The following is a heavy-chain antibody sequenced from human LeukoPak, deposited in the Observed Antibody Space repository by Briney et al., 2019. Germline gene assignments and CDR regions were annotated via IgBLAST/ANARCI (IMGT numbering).Heavy chain of an antibody. J-gene: IGHJ4*02. CDR2: ISTGGTT. CDR3: ARDDYYDSSGLDY. CDR1: GXTVSRHY. D-gene: IGHD3-22*01. V-gene: IGHV3-53*01. Sequence: PGGSLRLSWAASGXTVSRHYMTWVRQAPGKGLEWLSVISTGGTTNYADSVKGRFTISRDNSKNMLYLQMNSLRAEDTAVYYCARDDYYDSSGLDYWGQGILVTVSS.